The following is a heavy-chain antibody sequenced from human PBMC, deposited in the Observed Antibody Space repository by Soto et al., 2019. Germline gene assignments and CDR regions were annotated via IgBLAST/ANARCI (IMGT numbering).Heavy chain of an antibody. V-gene: IGHV1-69*02. D-gene: IGHD2-2*01. CDR3: ARGNSIPAATSYYYYMDV. Sequence: ASVKVSCKASGGTFSSYTISWVRQAPGQGLEWMGRIIPILGIANYAQKFQGRVTITADKSTSTAYMELSSLRSEDTAVYYCARGNSIPAATSYYYYMDVWGKGTTVTVSS. J-gene: IGHJ6*03. CDR1: GGTFSSYT. CDR2: IIPILGIA.